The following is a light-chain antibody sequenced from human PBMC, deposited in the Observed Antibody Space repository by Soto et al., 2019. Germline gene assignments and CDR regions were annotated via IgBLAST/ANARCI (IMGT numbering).Light chain of an antibody. V-gene: IGLV7-43*01. CDR1: TGAVTNDNY. Sequence: QAVVTQEPSLTVSPGGTVTLTCASSTGAVTNDNYPNWLQQKPGQAPRGLIYSADNRHSWTPARFSGSLLGGKAALTLSGVQPEDEGDYYGLLYFGGAQIFGGGTKLTVL. J-gene: IGLJ2*01. CDR2: SAD. CDR3: LLYFGGAQI.